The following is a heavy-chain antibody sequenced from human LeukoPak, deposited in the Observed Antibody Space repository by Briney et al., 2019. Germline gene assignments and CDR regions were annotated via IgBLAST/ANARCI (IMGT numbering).Heavy chain of an antibody. Sequence: ASVKVSCKASGGTFSSYGISWVRQAPGQGLEWMGIINPSGGSTSYAQKFQGRVTMTRDTSTSTVYMELSSLRSEDTAVYYCARDYGRDGYNSPDYWGQGTLVTVSS. CDR3: ARDYGRDGYNSPDY. J-gene: IGHJ4*02. CDR2: INPSGGST. V-gene: IGHV1-46*01. CDR1: GGTFSSYG. D-gene: IGHD5-24*01.